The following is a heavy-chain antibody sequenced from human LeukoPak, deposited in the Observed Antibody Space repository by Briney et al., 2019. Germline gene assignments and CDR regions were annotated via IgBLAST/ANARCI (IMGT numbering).Heavy chain of an antibody. CDR2: IDWDDNK. J-gene: IGHJ4*02. CDR1: GFSLSTSGMC. Sequence: SGPTLVNPTQTLTLTCTFSGFSLSTSGMCVSWIRQPPGKALEWLARIDWDDNKYYSTSLKIRLTISKDTTKNQVVLTMTNMDPVDTATYYCARKLNFDYWGQGTLVTVSS. V-gene: IGHV2-70*11. CDR3: ARKLNFDY.